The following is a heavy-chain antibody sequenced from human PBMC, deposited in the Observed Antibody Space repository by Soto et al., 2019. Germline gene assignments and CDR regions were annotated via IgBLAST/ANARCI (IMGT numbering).Heavy chain of an antibody. D-gene: IGHD3-22*01. CDR1: GFNFNLYT. CDR3: AKDRSRSMIVVVITSLDY. CDR2: ISGSGGST. V-gene: IGHV3-23*01. Sequence: PGGSLRLSCAGSGFNFNLYTMSWVRQAPGKGLEWVSAISGSGGSTYYADSVKGRFTISRDNSKNTLYLQMNSLRAEDTAVYYCAKDRSRSMIVVVITSLDYWGQGTLVTVSS. J-gene: IGHJ4*02.